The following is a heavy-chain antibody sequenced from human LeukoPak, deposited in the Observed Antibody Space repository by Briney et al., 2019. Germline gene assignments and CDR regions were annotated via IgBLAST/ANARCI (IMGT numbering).Heavy chain of an antibody. J-gene: IGHJ4*02. V-gene: IGHV3-33*01. CDR3: ARDHSGTQDY. Sequence: GGSLRLSCAASGFTFSNYGMHWVRQAPGKGLEWVAVIWDDGSNEYYADSVKGRFTIFRDNRRNTLYLQMNSLRAEGTAVYSCARDHSGTQDYWGQGTLVTVCS. D-gene: IGHD1-1*01. CDR1: GFTFSNYG. CDR2: IWDDGSNE.